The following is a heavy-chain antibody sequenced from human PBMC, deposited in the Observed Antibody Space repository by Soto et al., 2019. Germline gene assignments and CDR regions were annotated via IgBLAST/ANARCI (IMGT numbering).Heavy chain of an antibody. Sequence: GGSLRLSCAASGFTFSTYSMNWVRQAPGKGLEWVSCISTSTTIYYADSVKGRFTISRDNAKNSLYLQMNSLRAEDTAVYYCASGMATRVSSFDYWGQGTLVTVS. CDR1: GFTFSTYS. J-gene: IGHJ4*02. CDR2: ISTSTTI. V-gene: IGHV3-48*01. CDR3: ASGMATRVSSFDY. D-gene: IGHD5-12*01.